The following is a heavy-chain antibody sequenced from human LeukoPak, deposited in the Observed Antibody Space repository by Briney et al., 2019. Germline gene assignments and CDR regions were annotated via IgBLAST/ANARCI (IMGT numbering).Heavy chain of an antibody. V-gene: IGHV3-21*01. J-gene: IGHJ4*02. CDR2: ISSSSSYI. Sequence: PGGSLRLSCAASGFTFSSYSMNWVRQAPGKGLEWVSSISSSSSYIYYADSVKGRFTISRDNAKNSLYLQMNSLRAEDTAVYYCARDPENYDSSGYYYGPDYWGQGTLVTVSS. CDR3: ARDPENYDSSGYYYGPDY. CDR1: GFTFSSYS. D-gene: IGHD3-22*01.